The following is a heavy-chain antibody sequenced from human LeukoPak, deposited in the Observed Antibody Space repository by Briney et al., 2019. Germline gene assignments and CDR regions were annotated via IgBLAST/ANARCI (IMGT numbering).Heavy chain of an antibody. CDR3: ARGVRNMVAPGAFDI. CDR2: ISSSGSTI. J-gene: IGHJ3*02. V-gene: IGHV3-11*04. D-gene: IGHD2/OR15-2a*01. Sequence: PGGSLRLSCAASGFTFSDYYMSWIRQAPGKGLEWVSYISSSGSTIYYADSVKGRFTISRDNAKNSLCLQMNSLRAEDTAVYYCARGVRNMVAPGAFDIWGQGTMVTVSS. CDR1: GFTFSDYY.